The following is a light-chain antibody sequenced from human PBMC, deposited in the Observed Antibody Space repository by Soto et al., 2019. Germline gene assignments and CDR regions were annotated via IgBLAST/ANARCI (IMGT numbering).Light chain of an antibody. Sequence: EIVLTKSPATLSLSPGERATLSCRASQSVRSYLAWYQQKPGQAPRLLISDASNRATGIPARFSGSGSGTDFTLTISSLEPEDFAFYYCQQRSNSPFTFGPGTKLDIK. CDR1: QSVRSY. CDR3: QQRSNSPFT. J-gene: IGKJ3*01. CDR2: DAS. V-gene: IGKV3-11*01.